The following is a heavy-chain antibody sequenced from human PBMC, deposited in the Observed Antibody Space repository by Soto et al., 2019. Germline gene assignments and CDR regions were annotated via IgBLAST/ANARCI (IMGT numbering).Heavy chain of an antibody. CDR2: IIPSGGST. CDR1: GYTFTSYF. Sequence: ASVKVSCKTSGYTFTSYFIHWVRQAPGQGLEWMGLIIPSGGSTTYAQKFQDRVIMTRDTSTSTVYMELSSLRSEDTAVYYCARTLYGDNVDYWGQGTLVTVSS. V-gene: IGHV1-46*01. CDR3: ARTLYGDNVDY. J-gene: IGHJ4*02. D-gene: IGHD4-17*01.